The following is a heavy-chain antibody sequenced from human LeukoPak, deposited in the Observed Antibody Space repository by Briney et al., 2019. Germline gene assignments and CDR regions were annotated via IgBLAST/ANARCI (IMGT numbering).Heavy chain of an antibody. Sequence: ASVKASCKASGYTFTSYDINWVRQATGQGLEWMAWMNPNSGNTGYAQKFQGRVTMTRNTSISTAYMELSNLRSEDTAVYYCARGSGWPYYYYMDVWGKGTTVTVSS. D-gene: IGHD6-19*01. CDR1: GYTFTSYD. CDR3: ARGSGWPYYYYMDV. V-gene: IGHV1-8*01. CDR2: MNPNSGNT. J-gene: IGHJ6*03.